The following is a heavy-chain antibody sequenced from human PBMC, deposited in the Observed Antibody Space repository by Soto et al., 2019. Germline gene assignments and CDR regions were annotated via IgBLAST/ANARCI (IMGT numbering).Heavy chain of an antibody. CDR3: AKGSGYKYGSRFDF. V-gene: IGHV3-23*01. CDR2: ISGDS. Sequence: PGGSLRLSCVVSGLSLSNSAINWVRQAPGKGPEWVSGISGDSYYADSVRGRFTISRDNSQSTVYLQMSSLRSEDTAVYYCAKGSGYKYGSRFDFWGQGTRVTVS. CDR1: GLSLSNSA. D-gene: IGHD3-10*01. J-gene: IGHJ4*02.